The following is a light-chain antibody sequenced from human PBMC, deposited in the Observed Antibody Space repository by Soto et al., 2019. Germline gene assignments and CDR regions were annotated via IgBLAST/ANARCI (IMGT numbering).Light chain of an antibody. Sequence: QSALTQPRSVSGSPGQSVTISCTGTSSDVGGHDYVSWYQQDPGKAPRLIIHDVIKRPSGVPNRFSGSKSGNTASLTISGLQAEDEADYSCCSYAGRVMVFGGGTKLTVL. CDR3: CSYAGRVMV. J-gene: IGLJ3*02. CDR2: DVI. V-gene: IGLV2-11*01. CDR1: SSDVGGHDY.